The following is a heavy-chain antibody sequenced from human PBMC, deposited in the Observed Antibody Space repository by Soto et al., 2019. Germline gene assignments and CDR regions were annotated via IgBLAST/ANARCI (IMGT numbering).Heavy chain of an antibody. CDR2: IWNDGSNK. D-gene: IGHD2-21*01. CDR1: GFSFTSYG. Sequence: PGGSLRLSCAASGFSFTSYGMYWVRQTPGKGLESVPGIWNDGSNKYYADSVKGRITIYRDNYKNMLYLQMNSLRAEDTVASYFARCNCGIFYHDNWGQG. V-gene: IGHV3-33*01. CDR3: ARCNCGIFYHDN. J-gene: IGHJ4*02.